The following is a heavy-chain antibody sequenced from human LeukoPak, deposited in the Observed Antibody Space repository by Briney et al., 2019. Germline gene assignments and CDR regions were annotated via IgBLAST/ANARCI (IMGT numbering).Heavy chain of an antibody. Sequence: ASVKVSCKASGYTFTGYYMHWVRQAPGQGLEWMGRINPNSGVTNYAQKIQGRVTMTRDTSISPAYMELSRLRSDDTAVYYCARAVVSNYLLTGMDVWGKGTTVTVSS. CDR3: ARAVVSNYLLTGMDV. CDR2: INPNSGVT. D-gene: IGHD4-11*01. CDR1: GYTFTGYY. J-gene: IGHJ6*04. V-gene: IGHV1-2*06.